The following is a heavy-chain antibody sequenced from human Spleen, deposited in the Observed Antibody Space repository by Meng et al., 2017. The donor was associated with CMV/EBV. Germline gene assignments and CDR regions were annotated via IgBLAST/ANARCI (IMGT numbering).Heavy chain of an antibody. V-gene: IGHV3-21*01. CDR1: GFTFISYS. CDR3: ARVESKNGGVPDY. D-gene: IGHD4-23*01. Sequence: GESLKISCAASGFTFISYSMNWVRQAPGKGLEWVSSISSGSDYIYYADSLEGRFTISRDNAKMSLYLQMNSLRAEDTAVYYCARVESKNGGVPDYWGQGTLVTVSS. CDR2: ISSGSDYI. J-gene: IGHJ4*02.